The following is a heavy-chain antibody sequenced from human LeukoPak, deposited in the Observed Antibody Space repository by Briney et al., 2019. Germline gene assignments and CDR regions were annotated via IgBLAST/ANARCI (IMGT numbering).Heavy chain of an antibody. V-gene: IGHV4-39*01. CDR2: IYYSGST. J-gene: IGHJ4*02. CDR1: GGSISSSSYY. Sequence: SETLSLTCTVSGGSISSSSYYWGWIRQPPGEGLEWIGSIYYSGSTYYNPSLKGRVTISVDTSKSQFSLKLSSVTAADTAVYYCARLVYYYDSSGFYWGQGTLVTVSS. D-gene: IGHD3-22*01. CDR3: ARLVYYYDSSGFY.